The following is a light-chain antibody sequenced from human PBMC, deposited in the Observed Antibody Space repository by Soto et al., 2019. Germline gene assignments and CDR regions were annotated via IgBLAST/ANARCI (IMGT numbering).Light chain of an antibody. J-gene: IGLJ3*02. CDR3: ASWDGSLNGWV. Sequence: QSVLTQPPSASGTPGQRVTISCSGSRSNIGSDNVNWYQQLPGTAPKLLIYTNNQRPSGVPDRFSGSKSGTSASLAISGLQSEDEAGYYCASWDGSLNGWVFGGGTKLTVL. V-gene: IGLV1-44*01. CDR2: TNN. CDR1: RSNIGSDN.